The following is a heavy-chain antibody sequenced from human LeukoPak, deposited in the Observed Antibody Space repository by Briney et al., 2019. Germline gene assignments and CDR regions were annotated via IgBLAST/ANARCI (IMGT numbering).Heavy chain of an antibody. V-gene: IGHV4-59*01. D-gene: IGHD3-9*01. CDR2: IYYSGST. Sequence: SETLSLTCTVSGGSISSYYWSWIRQPPGKGLEWIGYIYYSGSTNYNPSLKSRVTISVDTSKNQFSLKLSSVTAADTAVYYCARGQTYYDILTGYYNPYYFDYWGQGTLVTVSS. CDR3: ARGQTYYDILTGYYNPYYFDY. J-gene: IGHJ4*02. CDR1: GGSISSYY.